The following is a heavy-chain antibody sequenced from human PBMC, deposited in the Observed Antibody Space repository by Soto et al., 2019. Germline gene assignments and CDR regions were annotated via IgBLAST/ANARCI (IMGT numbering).Heavy chain of an antibody. V-gene: IGHV3-30*09. Sequence: QLVESGGGEVQPGRSLRLSCAASGFKYTDFALHWVRQAPGKGLEWVAIISYDGSDKYYADSVKGRFVISRDNPKNTLYLEMNSLRPEDTAVYFCARRAWDSYYAIDVWGQGTTVTVFS. J-gene: IGHJ6*02. CDR2: ISYDGSDK. CDR3: ARRAWDSYYAIDV. D-gene: IGHD3-22*01. CDR1: GFKYTDFA.